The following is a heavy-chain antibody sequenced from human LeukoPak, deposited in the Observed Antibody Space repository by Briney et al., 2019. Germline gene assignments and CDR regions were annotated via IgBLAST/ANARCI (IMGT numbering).Heavy chain of an antibody. V-gene: IGHV3-30*01. D-gene: IGHD4-11*01. CDR3: ARDRGPSTVTTPDV. CDR1: GFPFSSYA. Sequence: PGRSLRLSCAASGFPFSSYAMHWVRQAPGKGLEWVAVISYDGSNKYYADSVKGRFTISRDNSKNTLYLQMNSLRAEDTAVYYCARDRGPSTVTTPDVWGKGTTVTVSS. CDR2: ISYDGSNK. J-gene: IGHJ6*04.